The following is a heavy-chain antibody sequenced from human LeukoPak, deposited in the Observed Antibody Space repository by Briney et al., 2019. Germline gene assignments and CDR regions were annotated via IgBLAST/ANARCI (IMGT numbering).Heavy chain of an antibody. CDR2: IYYSGST. J-gene: IGHJ5*02. CDR1: GGSISSYY. D-gene: IGHD3-10*01. CDR3: ARAYYFGSSNWFDP. V-gene: IGHV4-59*08. Sequence: PSETLSLTCTVSGGSISSYYWSWIRQPPGKGLEWIGYIYYSGSTNYNPSLKSRVTISVDTSKNQFSLKLSSVTAADTAVYYCARAYYFGSSNWFDPWGQGTLVTVSS.